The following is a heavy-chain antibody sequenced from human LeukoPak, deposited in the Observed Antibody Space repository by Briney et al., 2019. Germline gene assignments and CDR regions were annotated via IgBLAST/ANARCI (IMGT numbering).Heavy chain of an antibody. CDR3: ARSGLGYSYGDY. J-gene: IGHJ4*02. CDR1: GFTFSSYS. CDR2: ISSSSSYI. V-gene: IGHV3-21*01. Sequence: GGSLRLSCAASGFTFSSYSMNWVRQAPGKGLEWVSSISSSSSYIYYADSVKGRFTISRDNAKNSLYLQMNSLRAEDTAVYYCARSGLGYSYGDYWGQGTLVTVSS. D-gene: IGHD5-18*01.